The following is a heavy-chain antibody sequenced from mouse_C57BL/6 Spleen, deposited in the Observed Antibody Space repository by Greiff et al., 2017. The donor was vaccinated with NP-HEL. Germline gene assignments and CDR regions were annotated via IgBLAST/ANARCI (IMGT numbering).Heavy chain of an antibody. CDR2: IDPETGGT. Sequence: VQLQQSGAELVRPGASVTLSCKASGYTFTDYEMHWVKHTPVHGLEWIGAIDPETGGTAYNQKFKGKAILTADKSSSTAYMELRSLTSEDSAVYYCTRIVTTYYAMDYWGQGTSVTVSS. V-gene: IGHV1-15*01. CDR3: TRIVTTYYAMDY. D-gene: IGHD2-5*01. J-gene: IGHJ4*01. CDR1: GYTFTDYE.